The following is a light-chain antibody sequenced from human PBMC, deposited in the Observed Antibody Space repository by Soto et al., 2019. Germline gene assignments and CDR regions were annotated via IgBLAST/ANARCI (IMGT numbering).Light chain of an antibody. CDR3: QKYDSVPQT. Sequence: DIQMTQSPSSLSASVGDGVTITCRASQGISNYLAWYQQKPGKVPKVLIYDASTLQSGVPSRFSGSGSGTDFTLTISNLQPEDVATYYCQKYDSVPQTFGQGTKVEIK. CDR1: QGISNY. J-gene: IGKJ1*01. CDR2: DAS. V-gene: IGKV1-27*01.